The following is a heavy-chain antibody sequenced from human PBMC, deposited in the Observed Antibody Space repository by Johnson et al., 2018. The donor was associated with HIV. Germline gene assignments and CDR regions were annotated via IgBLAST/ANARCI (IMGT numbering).Heavy chain of an antibody. J-gene: IGHJ3*02. CDR1: GFTFSSYA. CDR2: ISYDGSNK. V-gene: IGHV3-30*04. Sequence: QEKLVESGGGVVQPGRSLRHSCAASGFTFSSYAMHWVRQAPGKGLEWVAVISYDGSNKYYADSVKGRFTISRDNSKNTLYLQMNSLRAEDTAVYYCAKDRKWGWPVWAFDMWGQGTMGTVAS. D-gene: IGHD1-26*01. CDR3: AKDRKWGWPVWAFDM.